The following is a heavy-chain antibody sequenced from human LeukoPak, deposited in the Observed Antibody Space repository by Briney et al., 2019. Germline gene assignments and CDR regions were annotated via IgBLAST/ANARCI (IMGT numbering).Heavy chain of an antibody. J-gene: IGHJ4*02. CDR3: ARDWFTRLGELSPDRAFDY. CDR2: INHSGST. Sequence: PSETLSLTCAVYGGSFSGYYWSWICQPPGKGLEWIGEINHSGSTNYNPSLKSRVTISVDTSKNQFSLKLNSVTAADTALYYCARDWFTRLGELSPDRAFDYWGQGTLVTVSS. CDR1: GGSFSGYY. V-gene: IGHV4-34*01. D-gene: IGHD3-16*02.